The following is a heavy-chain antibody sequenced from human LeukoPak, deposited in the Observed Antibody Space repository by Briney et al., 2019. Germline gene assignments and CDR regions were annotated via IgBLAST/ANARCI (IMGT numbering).Heavy chain of an antibody. CDR1: GGSFSGYY. CDR2: INHSGST. Sequence: SETLSVTCAVYGGSFSGYYWSWIRQPPGKGLEWIGEINHSGSTNYNPSLKSRVTISVDTSKNQFSLKLSSVTAADTAVYYCARADILTGYCDFDYWGQGTLVTVSS. D-gene: IGHD3-9*01. V-gene: IGHV4-34*01. J-gene: IGHJ4*02. CDR3: ARADILTGYCDFDY.